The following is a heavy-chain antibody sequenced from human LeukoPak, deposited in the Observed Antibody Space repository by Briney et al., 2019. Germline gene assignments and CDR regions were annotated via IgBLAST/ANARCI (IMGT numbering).Heavy chain of an antibody. CDR3: ARVYDSSGYYESPFDY. V-gene: IGHV1-46*01. D-gene: IGHD3-22*01. J-gene: IGHJ4*02. CDR2: INPSGGST. CDR1: GYTFTSYY. Sequence: ASVKVSCKASGYTFTSYYMHWVRQAPGQGLEWMGIINPSGGSTSYAQKFQGRVTMTRDMSTSTVYMELSSLRSEDTVVYYCARVYDSSGYYESPFDYWGQGTLVTVSS.